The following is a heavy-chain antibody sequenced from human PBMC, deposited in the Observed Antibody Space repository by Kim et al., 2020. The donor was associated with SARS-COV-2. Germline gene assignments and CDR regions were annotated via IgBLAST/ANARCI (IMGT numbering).Heavy chain of an antibody. CDR1: GGSISSSNW. CDR3: ARSHYDILTGYYCLDY. J-gene: IGHJ4*02. CDR2: IYHSGST. Sequence: SETLSLTCAVSGGSISSSNWWSWVRQPPGKGLEWIGEIYHSGSTNYNPSLKSRVTISVDKSKNQFSLKLSSVTAADTAVCYCARSHYDILTGYYCLDYWGQGTLVPVSS. D-gene: IGHD3-9*01. V-gene: IGHV4-4*02.